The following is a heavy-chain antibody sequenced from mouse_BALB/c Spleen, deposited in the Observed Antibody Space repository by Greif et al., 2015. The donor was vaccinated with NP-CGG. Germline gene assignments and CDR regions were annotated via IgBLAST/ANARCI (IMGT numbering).Heavy chain of an antibody. CDR2: IDPENGNT. J-gene: IGHJ3*01. V-gene: IGHV14-1*02. CDR1: GFNIKDYY. Sequence: VQLKESGAELVRPGALVKLSCKASGFNIKDYYMHWVEQRPEQGLEWIGWIDPENGNTIYDPKFQGKASITADTSSNTAYLQLSSLTSEDTAVYYCARGDGNSPFAYWGQGTLVTVSA. D-gene: IGHD2-1*01. CDR3: ARGDGNSPFAY.